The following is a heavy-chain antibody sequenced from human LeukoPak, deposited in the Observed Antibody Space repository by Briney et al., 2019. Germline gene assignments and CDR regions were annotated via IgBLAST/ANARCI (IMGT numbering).Heavy chain of an antibody. J-gene: IGHJ4*02. CDR2: IYHSGST. Sequence: SETLSLTCAVSGGSISSGGYSWSWIRQPPGKGLEWIGYIYHSGSTYYNPSLKSRVTISVDRSKNQFSLKLSSVTAADTAVYYCARGYCSSTSCYIFDYWGQGTLVTVSS. D-gene: IGHD2-2*01. CDR1: GGSISSGGYS. V-gene: IGHV4-30-2*01. CDR3: ARGYCSSTSCYIFDY.